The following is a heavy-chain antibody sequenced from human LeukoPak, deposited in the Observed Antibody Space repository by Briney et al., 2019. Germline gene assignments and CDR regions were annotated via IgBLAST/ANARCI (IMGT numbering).Heavy chain of an antibody. V-gene: IGHV3-30-3*01. CDR3: ASRKDTPHLPDY. CDR2: ISYDGSNK. CDR1: GLTFSSYA. D-gene: IGHD5-18*01. Sequence: GRSLRLSCAASGLTFSSYAMHWVRQAPGKGLEWVAVISYDGSNKYYADSVKGRFTISRDNSKNTLYLQMNSLRAEDTAVYYCASRKDTPHLPDYWGQGTLVTVSS. J-gene: IGHJ4*02.